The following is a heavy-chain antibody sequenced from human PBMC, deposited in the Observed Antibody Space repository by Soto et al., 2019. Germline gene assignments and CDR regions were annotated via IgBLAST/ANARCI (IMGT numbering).Heavy chain of an antibody. Sequence: EVQLVESGGGLVKPGGSLRLSCAASGLTFRNAWMSWVRQAPGKGLEWVGRIKSKTDGGTTDYAAPVKGRFSVSRDDSKNRLYLQMNSLKTEDTGVYFCTTDQIISRNSSSWYVRCADWGQGTLVTVSS. D-gene: IGHD6-13*01. CDR1: GLTFRNAW. J-gene: IGHJ4*02. CDR3: TTDQIISRNSSSWYVRCAD. V-gene: IGHV3-15*01. CDR2: IKSKTDGGTT.